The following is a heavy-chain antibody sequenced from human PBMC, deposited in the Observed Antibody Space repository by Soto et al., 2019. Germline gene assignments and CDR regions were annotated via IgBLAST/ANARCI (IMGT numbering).Heavy chain of an antibody. J-gene: IGHJ6*02. Sequence: GGSLRLSCAASGFTFSSYGMHWVRQAPGKGLEWVAVIWYDGSNKYYADSVKGRFTTSRDNSKNTLYLQMNSLRAEDTAVYYCARENYDFWSGPTRHVDVWGQGTTVTVSS. D-gene: IGHD3-3*01. CDR1: GFTFSSYG. CDR3: ARENYDFWSGPTRHVDV. V-gene: IGHV3-33*01. CDR2: IWYDGSNK.